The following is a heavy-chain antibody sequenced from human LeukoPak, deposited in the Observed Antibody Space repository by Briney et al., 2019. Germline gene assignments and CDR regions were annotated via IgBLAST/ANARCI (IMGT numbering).Heavy chain of an antibody. J-gene: IGHJ4*02. D-gene: IGHD6-19*01. CDR2: ISSSSSTI. V-gene: IGHV3-48*03. CDR3: AKAEGIAVVVPFDY. Sequence: PGGSLRLSCAPSGFTLSIFEMNWVRQAPGKGLEWVSYISSSSSTIYYADSVKGRFTISRDNAKNSLYLQMNSLRAEDTAVYYCAKAEGIAVVVPFDYWGQGTLVTVSS. CDR1: GFTLSIFE.